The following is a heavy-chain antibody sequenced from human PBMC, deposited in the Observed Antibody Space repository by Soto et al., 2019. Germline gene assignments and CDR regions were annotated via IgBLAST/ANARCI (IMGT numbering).Heavy chain of an antibody. CDR3: AKVGGDSSGYYYDAFDI. D-gene: IGHD3-22*01. J-gene: IGHJ3*02. CDR1: GFTFSSYA. V-gene: IGHV3-23*01. Sequence: GSLRLSCAASGFTFSSYAMSWVRQAPGKGLEWVSAISGSGGSTYYADSVKGRFTISRDNSKNTLYLQMNSLRAEDTAVYYCAKVGGDSSGYYYDAFDIWGQGTMVTVSS. CDR2: ISGSGGST.